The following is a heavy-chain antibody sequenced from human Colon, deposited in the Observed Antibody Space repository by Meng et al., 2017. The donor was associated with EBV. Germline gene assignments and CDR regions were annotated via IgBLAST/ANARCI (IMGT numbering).Heavy chain of an antibody. CDR1: GGSFSSGGYY. V-gene: IGHV4-31*03. J-gene: IGHJ4*02. CDR2: IYYSGST. CDR3: ARVSSGWDYFDY. D-gene: IGHD6-19*01. Sequence: QAQPQGTRPGLAKPSPTLSLTCTVSGGSFSSGGYYWTWIRQHPGKGLEWFGHIYYSGSTFYNPSLKRRVIISIDTSKNQFSLNLRSVTAADTAVYYCARVSSGWDYFDYWGQGTLVTVSS.